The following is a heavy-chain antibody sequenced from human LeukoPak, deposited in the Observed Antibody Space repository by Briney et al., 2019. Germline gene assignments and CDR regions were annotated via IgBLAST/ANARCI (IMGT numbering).Heavy chain of an antibody. Sequence: PSQTLSLTCAVSGGSISSGGYSWSWIRQPPGKGLEWIGYIYHSGSTYYNPSLKSRVTISVDRSKNQFSLKLSSVTAADTAVYYCARMKGYTTKPLFDYWGQGTLVTVSS. CDR2: IYHSGST. CDR3: ARMKGYTTKPLFDY. CDR1: GGSISSGGYS. J-gene: IGHJ4*02. D-gene: IGHD6-13*01. V-gene: IGHV4-30-2*01.